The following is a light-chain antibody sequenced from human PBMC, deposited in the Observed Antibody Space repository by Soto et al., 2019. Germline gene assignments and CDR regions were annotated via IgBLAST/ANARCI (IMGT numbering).Light chain of an antibody. J-gene: IGKJ1*01. CDR3: QHYNSYSEA. Sequence: DIRMTQSPSTLSESVGDRVTITCRASQTISSWLAWYQQKPGKAPKLLIYKASTLKSGVPSRFSGSGSGTEFTLTISSLQPDDFATYYGQHYNSYSEAFGQGTKVDIK. CDR2: KAS. V-gene: IGKV1-5*03. CDR1: QTISSW.